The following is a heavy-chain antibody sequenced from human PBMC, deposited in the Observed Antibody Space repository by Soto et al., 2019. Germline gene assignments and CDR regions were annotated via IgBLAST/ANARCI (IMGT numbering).Heavy chain of an antibody. CDR3: ARHRAYYDILTGRRNHNWFDP. D-gene: IGHD3-9*01. Sequence: ESLTISCKGSGYSFTSYWISWVRQMPGKGLEWMGRIDPSDSYTNYSPSFQGHVTISADKSISTAYLQWSSLKASDTAMYYCARHRAYYDILTGRRNHNWFDPWGQGTLVTVSS. V-gene: IGHV5-10-1*01. CDR1: GYSFTSYW. CDR2: IDPSDSYT. J-gene: IGHJ5*02.